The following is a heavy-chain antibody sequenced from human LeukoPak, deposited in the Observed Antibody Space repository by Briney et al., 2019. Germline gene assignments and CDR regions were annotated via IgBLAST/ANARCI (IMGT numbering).Heavy chain of an antibody. CDR2: IYYNGTT. Sequence: SETLSLTCSVSGGSISSDGYCWSWIRHHPGKGRELIAYIYYNGTTYYNPSLKSRVTISIDTSKNQFSLKLSSVTAADTAVYYCARDLFSYTTLRYFDYWGQGALVTVSS. CDR1: GGSISSDGYC. J-gene: IGHJ4*02. CDR3: ARDLFSYTTLRYFDY. V-gene: IGHV4-30-4*08. D-gene: IGHD2-15*01.